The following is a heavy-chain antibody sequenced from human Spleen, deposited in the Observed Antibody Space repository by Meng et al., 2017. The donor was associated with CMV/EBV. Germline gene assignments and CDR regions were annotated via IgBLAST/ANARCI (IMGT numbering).Heavy chain of an antibody. D-gene: IGHD2-2*02. Sequence: GGSLKISCAASGFTFSSYAMSWVRQAPGKGLEWVSYISGGGDITDSADSVKGRFTMSRDNSKNTVYLQMNSLRAEDTAIYYCAKDFGGCGTTTCYSRNSFDIWGHGTQVTVSS. J-gene: IGHJ3*02. CDR3: AKDFGGCGTTTCYSRNSFDI. V-gene: IGHV3-23*01. CDR2: ISGGGDIT. CDR1: GFTFSSYA.